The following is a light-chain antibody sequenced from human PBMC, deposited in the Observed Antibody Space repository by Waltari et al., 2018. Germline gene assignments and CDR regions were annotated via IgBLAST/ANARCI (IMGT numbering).Light chain of an antibody. CDR1: QSVFYSSDNKNY. J-gene: IGKJ1*01. Sequence: DIVMTQSPDSLAVSLGERATIDCKSSQSVFYSSDNKNYLAWYQHKPVQPPKLLFYRASTRESGVPDRFSASGSGTDFTLTINNLQAEDVAVYYCQQYYRSRTFGQGTKVEIK. V-gene: IGKV4-1*01. CDR3: QQYYRSRT. CDR2: RAS.